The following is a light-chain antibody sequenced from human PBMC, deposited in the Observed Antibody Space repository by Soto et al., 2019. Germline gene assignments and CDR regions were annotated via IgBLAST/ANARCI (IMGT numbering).Light chain of an antibody. CDR3: QQYNNWPSLT. V-gene: IGKV3-15*01. Sequence: DIVLTQSPGTLSLSPGERATLSCRASQSVSSSYLAWYQQKPGQAPRLLIYGASTRATGIPARFSGIGSGTEFTLTISSLQSEDFAVYYCQQYNNWPSLTFGGGTKVEIK. CDR1: QSVSSSY. CDR2: GAS. J-gene: IGKJ4*01.